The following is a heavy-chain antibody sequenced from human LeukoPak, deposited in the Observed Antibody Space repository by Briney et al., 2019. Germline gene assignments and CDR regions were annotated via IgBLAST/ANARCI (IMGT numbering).Heavy chain of an antibody. J-gene: IGHJ3*02. CDR2: INHSGST. CDR1: GGSFSGYY. Sequence: SETLSLTCAVCGGSFSGYYWSWIRQPPGKGLEWIGEINHSGSTNYNPSLKSRATISVDTSKNQFSLKLSSVTAADTAVYYCARRRPTVTTGGDAFDIWGQGTMVTVSS. CDR3: ARRRPTVTTGGDAFDI. V-gene: IGHV4-34*01. D-gene: IGHD4-17*01.